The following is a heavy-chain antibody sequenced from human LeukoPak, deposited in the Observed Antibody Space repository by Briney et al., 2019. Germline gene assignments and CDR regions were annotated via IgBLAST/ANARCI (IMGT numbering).Heavy chain of an antibody. V-gene: IGHV4-30-2*01. D-gene: IGHD3-22*01. J-gene: IGHJ3*02. Sequence: PSQTLSLTCAVSGGSISSGGYSWSWLRQPPGKGLEWIGYIYHSGSTYYNPSLKSRVTISVDRSKNQFSLKLSSVTAADTAVYYCAAYYDSNDAFDIWGQGTMVTVSS. CDR2: IYHSGST. CDR3: AAYYDSNDAFDI. CDR1: GGSISSGGYS.